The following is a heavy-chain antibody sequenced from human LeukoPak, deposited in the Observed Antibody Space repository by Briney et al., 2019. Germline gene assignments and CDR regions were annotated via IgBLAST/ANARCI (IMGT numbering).Heavy chain of an antibody. CDR3: ARGFRRGYSYGYNFDY. D-gene: IGHD5-18*01. CDR2: ISSSGSAI. J-gene: IGHJ4*02. CDR1: GFTFSDYY. Sequence: GGSLRLSWAASGFTFSDYYMSWIRQAPGKGLEWVSYISSSGSAIYYADSVKGRFTISRDNAKNSLYLQMNSLRAEDTAVYYCARGFRRGYSYGYNFDYWGQGTLVTVSS. V-gene: IGHV3-11*04.